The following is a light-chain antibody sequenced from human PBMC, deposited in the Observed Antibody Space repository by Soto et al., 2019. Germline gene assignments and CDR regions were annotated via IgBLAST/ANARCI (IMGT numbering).Light chain of an antibody. CDR3: AAWDDGLRGPV. CDR1: NSNIGSNT. J-gene: IGLJ3*02. V-gene: IGLV1-44*01. CDR2: SNN. Sequence: QSALTQPPSASGTPGQGVIISCSGSNSNIGSNTVNWYRQVPGTAPKLLIYSNNQRPSGVPDRFSGSRSGTSASLGISGLQSEDEADYYCAAWDDGLRGPVFGGGTQLTV.